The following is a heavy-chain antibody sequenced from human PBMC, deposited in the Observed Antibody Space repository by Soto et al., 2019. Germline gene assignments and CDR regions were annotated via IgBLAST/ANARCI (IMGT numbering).Heavy chain of an antibody. Sequence: PSETLSLTCTVSGGSISIGGYYWSWIRQHPGKGLEWIGYIYYSGSTYYNPSLKSRVTISVDTSKNQFSLKLSSVTAADTAVYYCARVGGINWFDPWGQGTLVTVSS. D-gene: IGHD3-16*01. CDR2: IYYSGST. CDR1: GGSISIGGYY. CDR3: ARVGGINWFDP. J-gene: IGHJ5*02. V-gene: IGHV4-31*03.